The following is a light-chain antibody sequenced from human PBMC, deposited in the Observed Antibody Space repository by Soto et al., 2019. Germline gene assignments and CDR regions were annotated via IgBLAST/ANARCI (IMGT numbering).Light chain of an antibody. CDR1: QSVSTK. CDR3: QQYNSYSTWT. J-gene: IGKJ1*01. V-gene: IGKV1-5*01. CDR2: DAS. Sequence: MTQSPATLSVSPGERATLSCRASQSVSTKLAWYKQKPGKAPKLLIYDASSLESGVPSRFSGSGSGTEFTLTISSLQPDDFATYYCQQYNSYSTWTFGQGTKVDIK.